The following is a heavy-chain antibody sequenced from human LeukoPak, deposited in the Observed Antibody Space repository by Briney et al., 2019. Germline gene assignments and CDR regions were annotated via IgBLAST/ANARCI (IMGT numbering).Heavy chain of an antibody. J-gene: IGHJ4*02. CDR3: AKGRTLVGGSTRSYDY. CDR1: EFTFSSHA. Sequence: GGSLRLSCAASEFTFSSHAMSWVRQAPGKGLEWVSTISGSGTGTYCADSVKGRFTISRDNSKNTLYLQMNSLRVEDTAVYYCAKGRTLVGGSTRSYDYWGQGTLVTVSS. V-gene: IGHV3-23*01. CDR2: ISGSGTGT. D-gene: IGHD1-26*01.